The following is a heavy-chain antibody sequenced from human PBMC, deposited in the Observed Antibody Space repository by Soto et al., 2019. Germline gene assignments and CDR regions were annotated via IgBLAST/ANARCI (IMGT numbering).Heavy chain of an antibody. CDR1: GYTFTSYG. CDR3: ARGGCSGGSCYPNWFGP. V-gene: IGHV1-18*01. J-gene: IGHJ5*02. Sequence: QVQLVQSGAEVKKPGASVKVSCKASGYTFTSYGISWVRQAPGQGLEWMGWISAYNVNTNYAQKMQGRVTITTDAPTRTAYMERRRLRSDDTAVYYCARGGCSGGSCYPNWFGPWGKGTLVTVSS. CDR2: ISAYNVNT. D-gene: IGHD2-15*01.